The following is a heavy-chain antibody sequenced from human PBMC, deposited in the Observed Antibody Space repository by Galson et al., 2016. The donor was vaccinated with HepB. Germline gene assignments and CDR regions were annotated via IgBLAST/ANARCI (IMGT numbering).Heavy chain of an antibody. J-gene: IGHJ6*02. CDR2: INYSGST. D-gene: IGHD2-15*01. V-gene: IGHV4-59*01. CDR3: ARDRAIYCSGGNCYYYRVDV. CDR1: GGSISSFH. Sequence: SETLSLTCTVSGGSISSFHWTWIRQTPGKGLEWIGNINYSGSTNYNPSLKSRVSISVDTSKKQFSLKVSSVTAADTAVYYCARDRAIYCSGGNCYYYRVDVWGQGTTVTVSS.